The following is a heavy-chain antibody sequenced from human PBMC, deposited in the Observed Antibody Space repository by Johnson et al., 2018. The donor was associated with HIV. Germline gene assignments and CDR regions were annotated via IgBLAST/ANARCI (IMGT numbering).Heavy chain of an antibody. CDR1: GFTVSSNY. CDR3: VKDIGCGGPSDGAFDI. CDR2: IQCGGST. Sequence: VQLVESGGGLIQPGGSLRLSCVVSGFTVSSNYMSWVRQAPGKGLEWVSVIQCGGSTSYADSVKGRFTISRDNSKNTMYLQMKSLRAEDTAVYYCVKDIGCGGPSDGAFDIWGQGTMVTVSS. D-gene: IGHD4-23*01. V-gene: IGHV3-53*01. J-gene: IGHJ3*02.